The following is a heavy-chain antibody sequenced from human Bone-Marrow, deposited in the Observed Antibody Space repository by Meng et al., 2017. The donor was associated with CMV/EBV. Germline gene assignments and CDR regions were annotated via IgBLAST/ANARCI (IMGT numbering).Heavy chain of an antibody. Sequence: GESLKISCAASGFTFSSYWMHWVRQAPGKGLVWVSRINSDGSSTSYADSVKGRFTISRDNAKNTLYLQMNSLRAEDTAVYYCARFSTSYYTIDLWGQGTLVTVSS. V-gene: IGHV3-74*01. J-gene: IGHJ5*02. CDR3: ARFSTSYYTIDL. CDR2: INSDGSST. CDR1: GFTFSSYW. D-gene: IGHD3/OR15-3a*01.